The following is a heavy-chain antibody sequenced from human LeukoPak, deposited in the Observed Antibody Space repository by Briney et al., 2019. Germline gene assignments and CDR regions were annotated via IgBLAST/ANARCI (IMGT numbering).Heavy chain of an antibody. CDR3: PRLYYDSSGYYPNYSDY. J-gene: IGHJ4*02. Sequence: ETLSLTCTVSGGSISSTTYYWGWIRQPPGKGLEWIGSVYYIGTTYYNPSLKSRVTISVDTSKNQFSLKLSFVTAADTAVYYCPRLYYDSSGYYPNYSDYWGQGTLVTVSS. D-gene: IGHD3-22*01. CDR2: VYYIGTT. V-gene: IGHV4-39*01. CDR1: GGSISSTTYY.